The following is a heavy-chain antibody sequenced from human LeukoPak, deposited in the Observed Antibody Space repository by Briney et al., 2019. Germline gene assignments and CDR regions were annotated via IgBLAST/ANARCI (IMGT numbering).Heavy chain of an antibody. J-gene: IGHJ6*02. V-gene: IGHV3-64*01. CDR1: GFTFSGYP. D-gene: IGHD3-10*01. CDR3: ARGLNYYGSGSLLDYGMDV. CDR2: ISSDGGST. Sequence: GGSLRLSCGASGFTFSGYPMHWVRQAPGKGLECVSGISSDGGSTYYSNSVKGRFTISSDNSKNTVYLQMGSLRAEDMAVYYCARGLNYYGSGSLLDYGMDVWGQGTTVTVSS.